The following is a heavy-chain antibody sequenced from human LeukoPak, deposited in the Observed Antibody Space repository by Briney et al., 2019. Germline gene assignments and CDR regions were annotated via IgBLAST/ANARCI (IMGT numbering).Heavy chain of an antibody. Sequence: ASVKVSCEASGYTLTSYYMHWVRQAPGQGLGWMGMINPSGGSTNYAQKFQGRVTMTRDMSTRTVYMELSSLRFEDTAVYYCANQEWLRFNLNALDIWGQGTMVTVSS. J-gene: IGHJ3*02. CDR1: GYTLTSYY. D-gene: IGHD5-12*01. CDR3: ANQEWLRFNLNALDI. V-gene: IGHV1-46*01. CDR2: INPSGGST.